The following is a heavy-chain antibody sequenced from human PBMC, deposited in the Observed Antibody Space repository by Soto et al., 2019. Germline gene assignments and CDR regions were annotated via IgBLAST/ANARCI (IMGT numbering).Heavy chain of an antibody. D-gene: IGHD1-7*01. CDR1: GGSIIRSDTYY. CDR2: VDYSGIT. CDR3: ARGLTGTKMSLNCFGP. J-gene: IGHJ5*02. V-gene: IGHV4-39*01. Sequence: PSESLSLTCTVSGGSIIRSDTYYWGWIRQPPGKGLEWIGSVDYSGITYYNPSLGSRVNMSVDTSSNQFSLKLNSLTAADTAVSYRARGLTGTKMSLNCFGPWGQVPLGTVSS.